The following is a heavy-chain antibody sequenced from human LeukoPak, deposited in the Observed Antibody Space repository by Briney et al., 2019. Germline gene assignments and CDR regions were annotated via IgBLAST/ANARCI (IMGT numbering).Heavy chain of an antibody. Sequence: PGGSLRLSCAASGFTFSSYGMHWVRKAPGKGLEWVAFIRYDGSNKYYTDSVKGRFTIPRDNSKNTLYLQMNSLRAEDTAVYYCAKGRGWEASYYYYYMDVWGKGTTVTISS. D-gene: IGHD1-26*01. CDR1: GFTFSSYG. CDR3: AKGRGWEASYYYYYMDV. CDR2: IRYDGSNK. V-gene: IGHV3-30*02. J-gene: IGHJ6*03.